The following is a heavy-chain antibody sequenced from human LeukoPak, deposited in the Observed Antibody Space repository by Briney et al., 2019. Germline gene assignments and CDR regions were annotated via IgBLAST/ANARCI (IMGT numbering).Heavy chain of an antibody. CDR1: GASISSGDYH. CDR3: ARGCGAGNYYYGWFDP. J-gene: IGHJ5*02. CDR2: IHDSGST. D-gene: IGHD3-10*01. V-gene: IGHV4-30-4*01. Sequence: SETLSLTCTVSGASISSGDYHWNWIRQPPGKGLEWIGFIHDSGSTYYNPSLKSRVSISRDMSKNQLSLMLSSVTAADTAVYYCARGCGAGNYYYGWFDPWGQGTLVSVSS.